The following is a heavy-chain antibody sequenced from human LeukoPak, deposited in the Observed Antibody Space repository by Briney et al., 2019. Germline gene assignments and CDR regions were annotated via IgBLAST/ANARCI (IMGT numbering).Heavy chain of an antibody. D-gene: IGHD6-6*01. CDR3: TGRGGSSSSDWFDP. V-gene: IGHV4-59*08. CDR1: GGSISNYY. Sequence: PSETLSLTCTVSGGSISNYYWSWIRQPPGKGLEWIGYVYYTGSTSYNPSLKSRVTISGDTSKNQFSLKLSSVTAADTAVYYCTGRGGSSSSDWFDPWGQGTLLIVSS. CDR2: VYYTGST. J-gene: IGHJ5*02.